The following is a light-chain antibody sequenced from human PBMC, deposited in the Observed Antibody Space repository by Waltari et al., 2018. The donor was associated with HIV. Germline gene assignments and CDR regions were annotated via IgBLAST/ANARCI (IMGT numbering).Light chain of an antibody. CDR2: RDS. V-gene: IGLV1-40*01. CDR3: QSYDSSLSGVI. CDR1: SPNIGADFD. J-gene: IGLJ2*01. Sequence: QSVLTQPPSVSGAPGQRVTVSCTGSSPNIGADFDVHWYQQLQGKPPNPLICRDSNRPSGVPDRFSGSKSGTSASLAITGLQAEDEAAYRCQSYDSSLSGVIFGGGTKLTVL.